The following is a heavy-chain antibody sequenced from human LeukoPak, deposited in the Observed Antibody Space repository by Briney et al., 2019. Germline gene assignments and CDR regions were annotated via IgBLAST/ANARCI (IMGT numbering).Heavy chain of an antibody. J-gene: IGHJ4*02. Sequence: SETLSLTCTVSGGSISSGSYYWSWIRQSPGRTLEWIGYIFYSGSTNYNPSLKSRVTMSLETSKNQFSLKLSSVTAADTAMYYCARASSSWNIFTYWGQGALVTVSS. CDR3: ARASSSWNIFTY. D-gene: IGHD6-13*01. CDR2: IFYSGST. CDR1: GGSISSGSYY. V-gene: IGHV4-61*01.